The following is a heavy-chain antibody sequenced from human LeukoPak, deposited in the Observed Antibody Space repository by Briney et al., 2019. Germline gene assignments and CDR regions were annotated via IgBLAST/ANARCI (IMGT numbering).Heavy chain of an antibody. CDR3: ARGGIVVVPAAISYYFDY. J-gene: IGHJ4*02. CDR2: ITSSSSYI. Sequence: GGSLRLSCAASGFTFSSYSMNWVRQAPGKGLEWVSSITSSSSYIYYADSVKGRFTISRDNAKNSLFLQMNSLRAEDTAVYYCARGGIVVVPAAISYYFDYWGQGTLVTVSS. D-gene: IGHD2-2*02. CDR1: GFTFSSYS. V-gene: IGHV3-21*01.